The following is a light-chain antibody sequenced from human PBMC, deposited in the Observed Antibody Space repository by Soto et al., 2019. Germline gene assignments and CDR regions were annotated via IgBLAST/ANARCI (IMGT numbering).Light chain of an antibody. Sequence: EIVLTQFPGTLSLSPGESATLSCRTSQSVSSSYLAWYQQKPGQAPRLLIYGASSRATGIPDRFSGSGSGTDFTLTISRREPEDFAVYYCQQYGSSPETFGQGTKVEIK. CDR2: GAS. V-gene: IGKV3-20*01. CDR3: QQYGSSPET. J-gene: IGKJ1*01. CDR1: QSVSSSY.